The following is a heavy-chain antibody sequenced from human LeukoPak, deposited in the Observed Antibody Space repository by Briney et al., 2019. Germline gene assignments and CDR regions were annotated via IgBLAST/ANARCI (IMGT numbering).Heavy chain of an antibody. CDR1: GGTFSSYA. J-gene: IGHJ5*02. Sequence: ASVKVSCKASGGTFSSYAISWVRQAPGQGLEWMGWMNPNSGNTDYAQKFQGRVTITRNTSISAAYMELSSLRSEDTAVYYCARVERSYDYAKNWFDPWGQGTLVTVSS. CDR2: MNPNSGNT. D-gene: IGHD4-17*01. V-gene: IGHV1-8*03. CDR3: ARVERSYDYAKNWFDP.